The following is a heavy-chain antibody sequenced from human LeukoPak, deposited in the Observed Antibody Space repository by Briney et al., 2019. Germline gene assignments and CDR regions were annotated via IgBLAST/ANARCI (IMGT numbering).Heavy chain of an antibody. V-gene: IGHV2-5*02. J-gene: IGHJ4*02. CDR2: IYWDDDK. Sequence: SGPTLVQPTQTLTLTCTFSGFSLSTSGVGVGWIRQHPGKVLEWLALIYWDDDKRYSPSLKSRLTITKDTSKNQVVLTMTNMDPVDTATYYCAHRGGDCQTFDYWGQGTLVTVSS. D-gene: IGHD2-21*02. CDR3: AHRGGDCQTFDY. CDR1: GFSLSTSGVG.